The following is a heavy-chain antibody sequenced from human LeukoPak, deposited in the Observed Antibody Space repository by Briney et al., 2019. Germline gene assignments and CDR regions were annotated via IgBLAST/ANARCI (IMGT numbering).Heavy chain of an antibody. CDR3: AKDRGSGYFDY. CDR1: GFTFSSYG. Sequence: GGSLRLSCAASGFTFSSYGMHWVRQAPGKGLEWVAVISYDGRNKYYADSVKGRFIISRDDSKTTVYLQMNSLRAEDTAVYYCAKDRGSGYFDYGGQGTLVTVSS. D-gene: IGHD3-10*01. CDR2: ISYDGRNK. V-gene: IGHV3-30*18. J-gene: IGHJ4*02.